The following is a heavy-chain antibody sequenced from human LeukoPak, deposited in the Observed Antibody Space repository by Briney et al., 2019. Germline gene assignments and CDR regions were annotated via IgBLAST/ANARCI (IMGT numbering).Heavy chain of an antibody. CDR3: ARDPAAGASFDY. V-gene: IGHV3-21*03. J-gene: IGHJ4*02. Sequence: PGGSLRLSCAASGFTSSTYSMNWVRQAPGKGLEWVSSISSGSTYIYYADSLKGRFTISRDNAKNSLYLQMNSLRAEDTAVYYCARDPAAGASFDYWGQGTLVTVSS. CDR2: ISSGSTYI. D-gene: IGHD6-13*01. CDR1: GFTSSTYS.